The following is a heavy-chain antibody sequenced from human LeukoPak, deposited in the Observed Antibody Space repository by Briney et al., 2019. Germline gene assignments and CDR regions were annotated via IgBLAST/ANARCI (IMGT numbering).Heavy chain of an antibody. D-gene: IGHD2-2*01. Sequence: ASVKVSCKVSGYTLTELSMHWVRQAPGKGLEWMGGFDPEDGETIYAQKFQGRVTMTEDTSTDTAYMELSSRRSEDTAVYYCATSSPAIKYQLLWGADYWGQGTLVTVSS. CDR3: ATSSPAIKYQLLWGADY. J-gene: IGHJ4*02. V-gene: IGHV1-24*01. CDR2: FDPEDGET. CDR1: GYTLTELS.